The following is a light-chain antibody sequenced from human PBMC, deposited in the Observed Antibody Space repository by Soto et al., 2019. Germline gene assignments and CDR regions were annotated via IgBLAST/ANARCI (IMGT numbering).Light chain of an antibody. CDR3: QQYGSSWT. Sequence: IVISHSPDSLSVSPVQGATLSGRASQSISTKLAWYQQKPGQAPRLLIYGASTRATGIPDRFSGSGSGTDFTLTISRLEPEDFAVYYCQQYGSSWTFGQGTKVDIK. V-gene: IGKV3-20*01. CDR2: GAS. J-gene: IGKJ1*01. CDR1: QSISTK.